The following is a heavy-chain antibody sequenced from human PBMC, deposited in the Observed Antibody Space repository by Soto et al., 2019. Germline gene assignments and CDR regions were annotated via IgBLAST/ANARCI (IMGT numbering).Heavy chain of an antibody. J-gene: IGHJ5*02. CDR2: IYWNDDK. V-gene: IGHV2-5*01. CDR1: GFSLSTSGVG. Sequence: SGPTLVNPTQTLTLTCTFSGFSLSTSGVGVGWIRQPPGKALEWLALIYWNDDKRYSPSLKSRLTITKDTSKNQVVLTMTNMVPVDTATYYCARATYDILTGYYSGWFDPWGQGTLVTVSS. D-gene: IGHD3-9*01. CDR3: ARATYDILTGYYSGWFDP.